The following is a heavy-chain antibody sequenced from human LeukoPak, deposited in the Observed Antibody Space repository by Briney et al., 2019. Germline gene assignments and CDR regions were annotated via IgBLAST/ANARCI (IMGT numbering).Heavy chain of an antibody. Sequence: SETLSLTCTVSGGSISSGHYYWTWVRQHPGKGLEWIGYIFYSGATYYNPSLKSRLSISVDTSKNQFSLRLSSVTAADTAVYYCARHGDYGDYRYYFDYWGQGTLVTVSS. CDR1: GGSISSGHYY. J-gene: IGHJ4*02. CDR2: IFYSGAT. D-gene: IGHD4-17*01. CDR3: ARHGDYGDYRYYFDY. V-gene: IGHV4-31*03.